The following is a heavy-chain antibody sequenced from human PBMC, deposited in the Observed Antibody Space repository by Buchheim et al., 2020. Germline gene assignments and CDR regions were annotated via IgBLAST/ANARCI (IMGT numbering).Heavy chain of an antibody. V-gene: IGHV3-30*03. Sequence: QVQLVESGGGVVQPGRSLRLSCAASGFTFSSYGMHWVRQAPGKGLEWVAVISYDGSNKYYADSVKGRFTISRDNSKNTLYLQMNSLRAEDTAVYYCARSYYDFWSGYYGNLDYWGQGTL. J-gene: IGHJ4*02. D-gene: IGHD3-3*01. CDR3: ARSYYDFWSGYYGNLDY. CDR2: ISYDGSNK. CDR1: GFTFSSYG.